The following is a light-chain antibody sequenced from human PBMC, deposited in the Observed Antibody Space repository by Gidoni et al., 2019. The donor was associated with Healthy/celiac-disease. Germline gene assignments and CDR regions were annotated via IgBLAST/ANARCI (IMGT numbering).Light chain of an antibody. J-gene: IGLJ1*01. V-gene: IGLV1-40*01. CDR3: QSYDSSLSGFYV. CDR2: GNS. CDR1: SSNIGAGYD. Sequence: QSVLTQPPSVSGAPGQRVTISCTGSSSNIGAGYDVHWYQQLPGPAPKLLIYGNSNRPSGVPDRFSGSKSGTSASLAITGLHAEDEADYYCQSYDSSLSGFYVFGTGTKVTVL.